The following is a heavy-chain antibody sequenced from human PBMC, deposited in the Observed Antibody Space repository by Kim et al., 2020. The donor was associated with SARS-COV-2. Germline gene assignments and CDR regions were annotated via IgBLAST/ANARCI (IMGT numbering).Heavy chain of an antibody. J-gene: IGHJ2*01. CDR1: GWSFSGYY. Sequence: SETLSLTCAVYGWSFSGYYLSWVRQPPGKGLEWIGEINHSGTTNYNPSLKSRVTISVDTSKNWFSLTLSSVTAADTAVYYCARESTVPDWYVDLWGRGTLVTVSS. D-gene: IGHD3-10*01. CDR3: ARESTVPDWYVDL. V-gene: IGHV4-34*01. CDR2: INHSGTT.